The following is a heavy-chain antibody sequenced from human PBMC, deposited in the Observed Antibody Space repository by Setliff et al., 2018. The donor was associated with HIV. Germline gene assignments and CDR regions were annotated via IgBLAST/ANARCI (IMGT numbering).Heavy chain of an antibody. CDR2: MNPNSSNT. J-gene: IGHJ6*03. CDR3: ARGAWYTSGWYSSRYMDV. CDR1: GYTFTSYD. Sequence: ASVKVSCKASGYTFTSYDINWVRQATGQGLEWMGWMNPNSSNTGYAQKFQGRVTMTRNTSISTAYMELSSLRSEDTAVYYCARGAWYTSGWYSSRYMDVWGKGTTVTVSS. V-gene: IGHV1-8*02. D-gene: IGHD6-19*01.